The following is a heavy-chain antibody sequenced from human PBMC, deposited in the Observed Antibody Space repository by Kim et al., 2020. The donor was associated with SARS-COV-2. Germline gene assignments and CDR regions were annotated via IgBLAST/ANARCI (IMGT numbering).Heavy chain of an antibody. CDR3: ARAAGYSSSWAGGY. CDR1: GFTFSSYA. D-gene: IGHD6-13*01. Sequence: GGSLRLSCAASGFTFSSYAMHWVRQAPGKGLEWVAVISYDGSNKYYADSVKGRFTISRDNSKNTLYLQMNSLRAEDTAVYYCARAAGYSSSWAGGYWGQG. J-gene: IGHJ4*02. V-gene: IGHV3-30*04. CDR2: ISYDGSNK.